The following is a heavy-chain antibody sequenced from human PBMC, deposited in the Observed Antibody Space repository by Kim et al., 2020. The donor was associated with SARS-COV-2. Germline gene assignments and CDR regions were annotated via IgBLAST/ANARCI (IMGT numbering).Heavy chain of an antibody. CDR3: ARVGKGSSSWMVAGTGVVFDY. CDR2: IYYSGST. CDR1: GGSISSGGYY. Sequence: SETLSLTCTVSGGSISSGGYYWSWIRQHPGKGLEWIGYIYYSGSTYYNPSLKSRVTISVDTSKNQFSLKLSSVTAADTAVYYCARVGKGSSSWMVAGTGVVFDYWGQGTLVTVSS. V-gene: IGHV4-31*03. D-gene: IGHD6-13*01. J-gene: IGHJ4*02.